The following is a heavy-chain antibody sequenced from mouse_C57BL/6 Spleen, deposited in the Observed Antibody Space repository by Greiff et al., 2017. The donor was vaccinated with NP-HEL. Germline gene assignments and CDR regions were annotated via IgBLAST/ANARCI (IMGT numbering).Heavy chain of an antibody. J-gene: IGHJ2*01. CDR1: GFTFSSYA. V-gene: IGHV5-4*01. D-gene: IGHD4-1*01. CDR2: ISDGGSYT. Sequence: DVHLVESGGGLVKPGGSLKLSCAASGFTFSSYAMSWVRQTPEKRLEWVATISDGGSYTYYPDNVKGRFTISRDNAKNNLYLQMSHLKSEDTAMYYCARDRGTGTHFDYWGQGTTLTVSS. CDR3: ARDRGTGTHFDY.